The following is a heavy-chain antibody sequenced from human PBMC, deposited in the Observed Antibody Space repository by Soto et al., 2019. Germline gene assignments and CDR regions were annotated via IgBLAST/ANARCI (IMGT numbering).Heavy chain of an antibody. D-gene: IGHD3-22*01. CDR3: ARAGRYYYLTNY. J-gene: IGHJ4*02. CDR1: GFTFSDYY. CDR2: ISSSSSYT. Sequence: GGSLGLSCAASGFTFSDYYMSWIRQAPGKGLEWVSYISSSSSYTNYADSVKGRFTISRDNAKNSLYLQMNSLRAEDTAVYYCARAGRYYYLTNYWGQGTLVTVSS. V-gene: IGHV3-11*06.